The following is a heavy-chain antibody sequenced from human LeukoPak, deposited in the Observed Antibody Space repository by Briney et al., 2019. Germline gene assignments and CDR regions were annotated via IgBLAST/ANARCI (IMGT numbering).Heavy chain of an antibody. D-gene: IGHD3-22*01. Sequence: GGSLRLSCAASGFTFSTYAMSWVRHFPGKGLEWVALIVYDGSNKYDESSKHYADSVKGRFTISRDNSKNTLYLQMNSLRAEDTAVYYCAKDLGGYYYDSSHYFDYWGQGTLVTVSS. V-gene: IGHV3-30*07. CDR3: AKDLGGYYYDSSHYFDY. CDR2: IVYDGSNK. J-gene: IGHJ4*02. CDR1: GFTFSTYA.